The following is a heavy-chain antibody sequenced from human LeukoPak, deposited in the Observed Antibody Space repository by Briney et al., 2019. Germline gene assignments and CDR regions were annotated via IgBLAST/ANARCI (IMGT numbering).Heavy chain of an antibody. V-gene: IGHV1-69*04. CDR1: GGTFSSYA. Sequence: ASVKVSCKASGGTFSSYAISWVRQAPGQGLEWMGRIIPILGIANYAQKFQGRVTITTDESTSTAYMELSSLRSEDTAVYYCARGGYCSSTSCLEFDYWGQGTLVTVSS. CDR3: ARGGYCSSTSCLEFDY. CDR2: IIPILGIA. D-gene: IGHD2-2*01. J-gene: IGHJ4*02.